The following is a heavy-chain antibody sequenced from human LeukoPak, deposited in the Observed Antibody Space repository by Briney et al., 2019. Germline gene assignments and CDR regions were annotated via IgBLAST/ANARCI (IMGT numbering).Heavy chain of an antibody. D-gene: IGHD1-26*01. Sequence: GGSLRLSCAASGFTFSSYAMSWVRQAPGKGLEWVSTISGSGGSTYYADSVKGRFTISRDNSKNTLYLQMNSLIAEDTAVYYCAKDRNGGAKGWFDYWGQATLVTVSS. CDR3: AKDRNGGAKGWFDY. V-gene: IGHV3-23*01. CDR1: GFTFSSYA. CDR2: ISGSGGST. J-gene: IGHJ4*02.